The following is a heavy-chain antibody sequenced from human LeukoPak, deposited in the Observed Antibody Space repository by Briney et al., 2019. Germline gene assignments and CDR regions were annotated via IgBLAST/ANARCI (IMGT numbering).Heavy chain of an antibody. CDR3: ARGGPSNKYYYYVDV. CDR2: VYYSGST. D-gene: IGHD1-26*01. J-gene: IGHJ6*03. Sequence: SETLSLTCTVSGGSINSYYWSWIRQPPGKGLEWIGYVYYSGSTYYNPSLKSRVTISVDTSKNQFSLKVSSVTAADTAVYYCARGGPSNKYYYYVDVWGKGTTVTVSS. V-gene: IGHV4-59*01. CDR1: GGSINSYY.